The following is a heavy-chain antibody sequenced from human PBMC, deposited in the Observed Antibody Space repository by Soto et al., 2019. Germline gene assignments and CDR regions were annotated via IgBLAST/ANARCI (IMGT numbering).Heavy chain of an antibody. CDR2: ITYDGSNK. CDR1: GFTFSSYG. V-gene: IGHV3-30*18. D-gene: IGHD3-10*01. Sequence: QVQLVESGGGVVQPGRSLRLSCAASGFTFSSYGMHWVRQAPGKGLERVGVITYDGSNKFYADSVKGRFTISRENSKNTLYLQMNSLRAEDAAVYYCAKDWRESHPGDAFDIRGQGTMFTVSS. J-gene: IGHJ3*02. CDR3: AKDWRESHPGDAFDI.